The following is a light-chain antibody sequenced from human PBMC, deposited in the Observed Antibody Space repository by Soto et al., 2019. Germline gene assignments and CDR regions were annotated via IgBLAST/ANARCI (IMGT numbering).Light chain of an antibody. V-gene: IGKV3-11*01. CDR3: QQRNDWPLT. CDR2: DSS. J-gene: IGKJ4*01. CDR1: QSVGSS. Sequence: EIVLTQSPATLSLSPGERATLSCRASQSVGSSLAWYQQKPGQAPRLLINDSSNRATGIPARFSGSGSGTDFTLTISSLESEAFAVYYCQQRNDWPLTFGGGTKVEIK.